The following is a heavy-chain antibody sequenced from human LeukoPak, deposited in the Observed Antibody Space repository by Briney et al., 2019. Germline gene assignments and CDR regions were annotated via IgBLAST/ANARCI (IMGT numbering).Heavy chain of an antibody. J-gene: IGHJ6*02. V-gene: IGHV4-34*01. CDR1: GGSFSGYY. CDR2: INHSGST. Sequence: PSETLSLTCAVYGGSFSGYYWSWIRQPPGKGLEWIGEINHSGSTNYNPSLKSRVTISVDTSKNQFSLKLSSVTAADTAVYYCARALSYYDFWSGYSTSYYYYGMDVWGQGTTVTVSS. D-gene: IGHD3-3*01. CDR3: ARALSYYDFWSGYSTSYYYYGMDV.